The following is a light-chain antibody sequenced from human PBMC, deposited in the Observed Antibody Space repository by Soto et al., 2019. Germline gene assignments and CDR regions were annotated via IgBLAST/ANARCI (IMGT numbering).Light chain of an antibody. CDR2: DVS. Sequence: QSVRAQPASVSGSPGHSITISCTRTSSDVGGYNYVSWYQQHPGKAPKLMIYDVSNRPSGVSNRFSGSKSGNTASLTISGLQAEDEADYYCSSYTSSSTLYVFGTGTKVTVL. CDR3: SSYTSSSTLYV. V-gene: IGLV2-14*01. CDR1: SSDVGGYNY. J-gene: IGLJ1*01.